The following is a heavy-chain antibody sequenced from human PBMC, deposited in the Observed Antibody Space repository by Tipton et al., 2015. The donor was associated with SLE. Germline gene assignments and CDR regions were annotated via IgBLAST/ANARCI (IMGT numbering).Heavy chain of an antibody. CDR3: ATAGGYDYGYFDY. CDR1: GSTFSSYE. Sequence: SLRLSCAASGSTFSSYEMNWVRQAPGKGLEWVSYISSSGSTIYYADSVKGRFTISRDNAKNSLYLQMNSLRAEDTAVYYCATAGGYDYGYFDYWGQGTLVTVSS. J-gene: IGHJ4*02. D-gene: IGHD5-12*01. CDR2: ISSSGSTI. V-gene: IGHV3-48*03.